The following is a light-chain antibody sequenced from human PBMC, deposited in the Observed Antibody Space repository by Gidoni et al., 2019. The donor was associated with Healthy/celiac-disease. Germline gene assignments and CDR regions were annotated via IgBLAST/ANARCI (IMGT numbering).Light chain of an antibody. Sequence: QSALTQPPSASGSPGQSVTISCTGTSSDVGGYDYVSWYQQHPGKAPKLMIYEVSKRPPGVPDRFSGSKSGNTASLTVSGLQAEDEADYYCSSYAGSNNLRVFGTGTKVTGL. J-gene: IGLJ1*01. CDR1: SSDVGGYDY. V-gene: IGLV2-8*01. CDR2: EVS. CDR3: SSYAGSNNLRV.